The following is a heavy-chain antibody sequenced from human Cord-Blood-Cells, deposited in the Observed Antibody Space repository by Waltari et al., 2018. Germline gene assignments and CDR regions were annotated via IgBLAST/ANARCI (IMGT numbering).Heavy chain of an antibody. Sequence: QVQLVESGGGVVQPGRSLRLSCAASGFTFSSYAMHWVRQAPGKGLEWVAVILYDGSNKYYADSVKGRFTISRDNSKNTLYLQMNSLRAEDTAVYYCARDRDSSSWYAFDIWGQGTMVTVSS. CDR2: ILYDGSNK. CDR3: ARDRDSSSWYAFDI. D-gene: IGHD6-13*01. V-gene: IGHV3-30-3*01. CDR1: GFTFSSYA. J-gene: IGHJ3*02.